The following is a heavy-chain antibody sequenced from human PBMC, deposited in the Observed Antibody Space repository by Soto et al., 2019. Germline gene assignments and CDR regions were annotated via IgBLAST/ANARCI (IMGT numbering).Heavy chain of an antibody. CDR3: ARVLPAAGPYYFDY. J-gene: IGHJ4*02. CDR2: IYPGDSET. V-gene: IGHV5-51*01. D-gene: IGHD6-13*01. CDR1: GYSFTSYW. Sequence: GESLKISCKGSGYSFTSYWIGWVRQMPGKGLEWMGIIYPGDSETRYSPSFQGQVTISANKSISTAYLQWSSLKAADTAMYYCARVLPAAGPYYFDYWGQGTLVTVSS.